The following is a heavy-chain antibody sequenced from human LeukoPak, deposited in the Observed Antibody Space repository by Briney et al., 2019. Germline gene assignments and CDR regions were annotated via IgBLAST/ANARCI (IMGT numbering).Heavy chain of an antibody. CDR1: GYTFTSYG. CDR3: ARSTFYYDILTGYPFDAFDI. V-gene: IGHV1-8*02. D-gene: IGHD3-9*01. Sequence: ASVKVSCKASGYTFTSYGISWVRQATGQGLEWMGWMNPNSGNTGYAQKFQGRVTMTRNTSISTAYMELSSLRSEDTAVYYCARSTFYYDILTGYPFDAFDIWGQGTMVTVSS. CDR2: MNPNSGNT. J-gene: IGHJ3*02.